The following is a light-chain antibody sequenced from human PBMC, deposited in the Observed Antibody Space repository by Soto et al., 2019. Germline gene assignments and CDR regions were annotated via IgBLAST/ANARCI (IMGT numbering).Light chain of an antibody. CDR3: QQRDLHPFT. V-gene: IGKV1-9*01. J-gene: IGKJ4*01. Sequence: DIQLTQSPSLLYASVGDRVTMNCRAGLGISGYLSWYQQQPGKVHRLLIYSASTLQSWVPSRYSGSGSGTDFTLTISCLQPQELGSDSCQQRDLHPFTFGVGTQVEI. CDR2: SAS. CDR1: LGISGY.